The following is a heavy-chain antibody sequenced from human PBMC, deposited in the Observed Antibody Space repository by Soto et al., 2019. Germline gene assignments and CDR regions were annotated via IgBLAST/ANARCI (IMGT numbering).Heavy chain of an antibody. V-gene: IGHV3-23*01. Sequence: GGSLRLSCVASGFTFSGYAMNWVRQAPGKGLEWVSGISESGGSTFYADSVKGRFTISRDNSKNTLYLEMNSLETEDTALYYCTTGYASEWYHWGQGTQVTVSS. CDR1: GFTFSGYA. CDR3: TTGYASEWYH. CDR2: ISESGGST. D-gene: IGHD3-3*01. J-gene: IGHJ5*02.